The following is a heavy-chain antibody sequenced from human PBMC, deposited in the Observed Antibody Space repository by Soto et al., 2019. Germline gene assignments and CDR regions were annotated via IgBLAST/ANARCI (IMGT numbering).Heavy chain of an antibody. D-gene: IGHD1-1*01. CDR1: GASISGFY. V-gene: IGHV4-4*07. J-gene: IGHJ5*02. CDR2: IYATGTT. Sequence: SETLSLTCTVSGASISGFYWSWIRKSAGKGLEWIGRIYATGTTDYNPSLKSRVMMSVDTSKKQFSLKLRSVAAADTAVYYCVRDGTKTLRDWFDXWGQGISVTVSX. CDR3: VRDGTKTLRDWFDX.